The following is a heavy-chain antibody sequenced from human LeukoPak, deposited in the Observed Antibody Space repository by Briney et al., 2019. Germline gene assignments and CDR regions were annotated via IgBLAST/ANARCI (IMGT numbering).Heavy chain of an antibody. V-gene: IGHV1-46*01. J-gene: IGHJ4*02. CDR2: INPSGGST. CDR1: GYTFTSYY. CDR3: ARGSYYDFWSGYYTSDY. D-gene: IGHD3-3*01. Sequence: ASVKVSCKASGYTFTSYYMHWVRQAPGQGLEWMGIINPSGGSTSYAQKFQGRVTMTRDTSTSTVYMELSSLRSDDTAVYYCARGSYYDFWSGYYTSDYWGQGTLVTVSS.